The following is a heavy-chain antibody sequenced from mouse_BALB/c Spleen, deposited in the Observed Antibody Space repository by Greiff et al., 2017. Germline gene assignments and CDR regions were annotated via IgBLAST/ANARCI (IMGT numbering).Heavy chain of an antibody. V-gene: IGHV1-7*01. Sequence: QVQLQQSGAELAKPGASVKMSCKASGYTFTSYWMHWVKQRPGQGLEWIGYINPSTGYTEYNQKFKDKATLTADKSSSTAYMQLSSLTSEDSAVYYCARGPHWYFDVWGAGTTVTVSS. CDR3: ARGPHWYFDV. J-gene: IGHJ1*01. CDR2: INPSTGYT. CDR1: GYTFTSYW.